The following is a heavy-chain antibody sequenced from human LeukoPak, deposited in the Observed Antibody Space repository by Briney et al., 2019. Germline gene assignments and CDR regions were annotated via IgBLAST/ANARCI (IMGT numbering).Heavy chain of an antibody. D-gene: IGHD2-21*02. V-gene: IGHV3-49*03. CDR1: GFTFGDYA. CDR2: IRSKAYGGTT. Sequence: GGSLRLSCTASGFTFGDYAMSWFRQAPGKGLEWVGFIRSKAYGGTTEYAASVKGRFTISRDDSKSIAYLQMNSLKTEDTAVYYCTRDEAYCGGDCYSGYWGQGTLVTVSS. J-gene: IGHJ4*02. CDR3: TRDEAYCGGDCYSGY.